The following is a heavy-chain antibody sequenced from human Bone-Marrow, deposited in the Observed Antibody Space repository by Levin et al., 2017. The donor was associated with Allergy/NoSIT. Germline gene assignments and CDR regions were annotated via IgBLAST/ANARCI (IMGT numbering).Heavy chain of an antibody. Sequence: GESLKISCAASGFTFSSYGMHWVRQAPGKGLEWVAVISYDGSNKYYADSVKGRFTISRDNSKNTLYLQMNSLRAEDTAVYYCAKDIGGYSYDLFDYWGQGTLVTVSS. V-gene: IGHV3-30*18. D-gene: IGHD5-18*01. J-gene: IGHJ4*02. CDR3: AKDIGGYSYDLFDY. CDR2: ISYDGSNK. CDR1: GFTFSSYG.